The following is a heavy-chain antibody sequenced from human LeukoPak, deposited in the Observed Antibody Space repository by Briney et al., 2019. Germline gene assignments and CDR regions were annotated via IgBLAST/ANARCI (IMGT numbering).Heavy chain of an antibody. V-gene: IGHV1-18*01. CDR3: ARGWTMIVVAPGY. CDR1: GYTFTDHG. Sequence: GASVKVSCKASGYTFTDHGINWVRQAPGQGPEWMGWISTLYGNKNFAQKFQGRVTMTSDTSTSTAYLELASLTSEDTAVYYCARGWTMIVVAPGYWGQGTLVTVSS. J-gene: IGHJ4*02. D-gene: IGHD3-22*01. CDR2: ISTLYGNK.